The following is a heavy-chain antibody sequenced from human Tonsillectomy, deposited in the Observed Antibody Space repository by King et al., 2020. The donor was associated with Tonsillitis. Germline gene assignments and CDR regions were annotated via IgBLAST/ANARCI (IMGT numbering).Heavy chain of an antibody. D-gene: IGHD3-10*01. CDR2: IYHSGST. CDR3: ARDRAGWFGVHNGFDP. CDR1: GGSISSGGYS. J-gene: IGHJ5*02. Sequence: MQLQESGSGLVKPSQTLSLTCAVSGGSISSGGYSWSWIRQPPGKGLEWIGYIYHSGSTYYNPSLKSRVTISVDRSKNQFSLKLSSVTAADTAVYYCARDRAGWFGVHNGFDPWGQGTLVTVSS. V-gene: IGHV4-30-2*01.